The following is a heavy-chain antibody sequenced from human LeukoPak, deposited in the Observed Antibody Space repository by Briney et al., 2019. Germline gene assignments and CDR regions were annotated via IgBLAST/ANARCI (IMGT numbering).Heavy chain of an antibody. CDR2: INHSGST. Sequence: PSETLSLTCAVCGGSFSGYYWSWIRQPPGKGLEWIGEINHSGSTNYNPSLKSRVTISVDTSKNQFSLKLSSVTAADTAVYYCARLHEYSGSYAYWGQGALVTVSS. J-gene: IGHJ4*02. CDR1: GGSFSGYY. CDR3: ARLHEYSGSYAY. D-gene: IGHD1-26*01. V-gene: IGHV4-34*01.